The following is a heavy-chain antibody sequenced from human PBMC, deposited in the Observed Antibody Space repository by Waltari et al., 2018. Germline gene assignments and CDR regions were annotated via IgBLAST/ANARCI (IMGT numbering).Heavy chain of an antibody. V-gene: IGHV4-39*01. Sequence: QLQLQESGPGLVKPSETLSLTCTVSGGSISTIGYYWAWVRQPPGKWLEWIGTIYHSGTTYYNPSLESRVTISVDTSRNQFSLKLRSVTAADTAVYYCARHGGYFSNFDYWGQGTLVTVSS. CDR2: IYHSGTT. D-gene: IGHD2-21*01. J-gene: IGHJ4*02. CDR3: ARHGGYFSNFDY. CDR1: GGSISTIGYY.